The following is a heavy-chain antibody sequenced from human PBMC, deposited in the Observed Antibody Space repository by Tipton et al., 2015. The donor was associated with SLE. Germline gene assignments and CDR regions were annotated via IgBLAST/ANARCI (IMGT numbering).Heavy chain of an antibody. CDR2: IYFSGRT. V-gene: IGHV4-31*02. D-gene: IGHD3-16*01. J-gene: IGHJ2*01. CDR1: GGSISSGGHY. CDR3: AKMGDRWYFDL. Sequence: SGGSISSGGHYWTWIRQHPGKGLEFIAFIYFSGRTYYSPSLKSRVTISVDTSENQFSLKLSSVTAADTAVYYCAKMGDRWYFDLLGRGTLLTVSS.